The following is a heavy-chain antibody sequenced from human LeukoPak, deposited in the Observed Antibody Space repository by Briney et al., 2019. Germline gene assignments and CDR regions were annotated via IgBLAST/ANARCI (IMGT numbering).Heavy chain of an antibody. CDR1: GYTFTSYD. D-gene: IGHD1-26*01. Sequence: ASVKVSCKASGYTFTSYDINWVRQATGQGLEWMGWMNPNSGNTGYAQEFQGRVTMTRNTSISTAYMELSSLRSEATAVYYCARIEWELLRGFDYWGQGTLVTVSS. J-gene: IGHJ4*02. V-gene: IGHV1-8*01. CDR2: MNPNSGNT. CDR3: ARIEWELLRGFDY.